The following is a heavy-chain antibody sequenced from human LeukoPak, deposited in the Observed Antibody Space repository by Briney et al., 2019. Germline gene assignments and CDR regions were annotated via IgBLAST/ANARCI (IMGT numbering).Heavy chain of an antibody. V-gene: IGHV3-64*01. CDR3: ARGGVNVAAAGFDS. CDR2: ISSNGDRT. CDR1: GFTFSTCA. Sequence: PGGSLRLSCAASGFTFSTCAMHWVRQGPGKGLEYVSSISSNGDRTYYANSVKGRCTISRDNSRNTLYLQMGSLRAEDMAVYYCARGGVNVAAAGFDSWGQGTLVTVSS. J-gene: IGHJ4*02. D-gene: IGHD6-13*01.